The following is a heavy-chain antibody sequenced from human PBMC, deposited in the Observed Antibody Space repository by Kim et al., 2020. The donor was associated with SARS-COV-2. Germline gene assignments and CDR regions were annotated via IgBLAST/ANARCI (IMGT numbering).Heavy chain of an antibody. CDR1: GYTFTSYY. CDR3: ARGVLVVYAHMDV. V-gene: IGHV1-46*01. J-gene: IGHJ6*02. D-gene: IGHD2-8*02. Sequence: ASVKVSCKASGYTFTSYYMHWVRQAPGQGLEWMGIINPSGGSTSYAQKFQGRVTMTRDTSTSTVYMDLRNLRSEDTAVYYCARGVLVVYAHMDVWGQGTTVTVS. CDR2: INPSGGST.